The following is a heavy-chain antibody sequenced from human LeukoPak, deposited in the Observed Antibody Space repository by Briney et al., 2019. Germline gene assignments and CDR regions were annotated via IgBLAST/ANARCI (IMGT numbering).Heavy chain of an antibody. D-gene: IGHD2-2*01. Sequence: ASVKVSCKASGYTFTAYSMHWVRQAPGQGLEYMGWLNPNSGDTNYAQKFQGRVTMTRDTSMSTAYMELSGLRFDDTAVYYCARDGEVRQGHCSTTSCPVDYWGQGTLVTVSS. CDR1: GYTFTAYS. CDR3: ARDGEVRQGHCSTTSCPVDY. V-gene: IGHV1-2*02. CDR2: LNPNSGDT. J-gene: IGHJ4*02.